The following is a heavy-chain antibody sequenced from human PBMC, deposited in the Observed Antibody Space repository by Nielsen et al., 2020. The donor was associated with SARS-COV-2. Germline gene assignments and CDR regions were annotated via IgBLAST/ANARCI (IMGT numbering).Heavy chain of an antibody. CDR1: GFTFSNYG. D-gene: IGHD6-19*01. J-gene: IGHJ3*02. V-gene: IGHV3-30*03. CDR2: ISHDGSKN. Sequence: GGSLRLSCEAFGFTFSNYGIHWVRQAPGKGLEWVALISHDGSKNSYADSVKGRFTISRDNSKNTLYLQMNSLRAEDTAVYYCAASNSRYSSGWYRAGAFDIWGQGTMVTVSS. CDR3: AASNSRYSSGWYRAGAFDI.